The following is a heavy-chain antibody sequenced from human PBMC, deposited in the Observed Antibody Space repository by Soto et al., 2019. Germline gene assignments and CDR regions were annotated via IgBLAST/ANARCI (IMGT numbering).Heavy chain of an antibody. D-gene: IGHD4-17*01. CDR3: TTDIPYGDYYYYYGMDV. Sequence: PGGSLRLSCAASGFTFSNAWMNWVRQAPGKGLEWVGRIKSKTDGGTTDYAAPVKGRFTISRDDSKNTLYLQMNSLKTEDTAVYYCTTDIPYGDYYYYYGMDVWSQGTTVTVSS. J-gene: IGHJ6*02. CDR2: IKSKTDGGTT. CDR1: GFTFSNAW. V-gene: IGHV3-15*07.